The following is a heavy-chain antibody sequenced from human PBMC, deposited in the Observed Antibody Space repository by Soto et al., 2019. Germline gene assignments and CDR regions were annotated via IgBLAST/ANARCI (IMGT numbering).Heavy chain of an antibody. J-gene: IGHJ5*02. D-gene: IGHD5-18*01. CDR3: ARGGYKRWFDP. CDR1: GGSISSGGYY. Sequence: PSETLSLTCTVSGGSISSGGYYWSWIRQHPGKGLEWIGYIYYSGSTYYNPSLKSRVTISVDTSKNQSSLKLSSVTAADTAVYYCARGGYKRWFDPWGQGTLVTVSS. CDR2: IYYSGST. V-gene: IGHV4-31*03.